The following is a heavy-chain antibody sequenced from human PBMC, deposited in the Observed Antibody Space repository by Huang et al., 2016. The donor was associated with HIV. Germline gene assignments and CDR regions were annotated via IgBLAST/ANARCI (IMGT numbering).Heavy chain of an antibody. CDR3: AKDGADEEWDIDY. Sequence: VQLVESGGGVVQPGRSLRLACAASGFSFSTYSFHWCRQAPCKVLELVAFLSYDGSNKHYAHSVKGRFTISRDTSENKVYLQMNSLRHEDTAVYYCAKDGADEEWDIDYWCQGTLVTVSS. V-gene: IGHV3-30*18. D-gene: IGHD1-26*01. J-gene: IGHJ4*02. CDR2: LSYDGSNK. CDR1: GFSFSTYS.